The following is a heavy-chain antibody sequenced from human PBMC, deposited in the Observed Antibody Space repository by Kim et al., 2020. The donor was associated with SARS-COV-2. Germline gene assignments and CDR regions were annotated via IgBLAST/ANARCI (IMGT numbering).Heavy chain of an antibody. V-gene: IGHV3-11*04. Sequence: DSLKGRLTIARDNAKNSRYLQMNGLRAEDTALYYCAREASRGHYYYGMDVWGQGTTVTVSS. J-gene: IGHJ6*02. D-gene: IGHD3-16*01. CDR3: AREASRGHYYYGMDV.